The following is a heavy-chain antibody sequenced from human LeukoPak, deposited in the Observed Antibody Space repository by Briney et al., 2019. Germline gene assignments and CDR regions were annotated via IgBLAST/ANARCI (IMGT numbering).Heavy chain of an antibody. J-gene: IGHJ4*02. CDR1: GGSISSSSYY. D-gene: IGHD3-10*01. Sequence: PSETLSLTCTVSGGSISSSSYYWGWIRQPPGKGLEWIGSIYYSGSTYYNPSLKSRVTISVDTSKNQFSLKLSSVTAADTAVYYCASEAGITMVRGETRGYFDYWGQGTLVTVSS. CDR3: ASEAGITMVRGETRGYFDY. CDR2: IYYSGST. V-gene: IGHV4-39*01.